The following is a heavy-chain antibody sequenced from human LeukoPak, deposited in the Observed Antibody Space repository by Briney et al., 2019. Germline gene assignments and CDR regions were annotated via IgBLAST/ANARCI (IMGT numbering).Heavy chain of an antibody. Sequence: SGPTLVKPTQTLTLTCTFSGFSLSLNAAGVAWIRQPPGKALERLVFIFWNDDKHYSPSLEPRLTITKDTSKNQVVLTMTNMDPMDTATYYCAHLKGNGYYYAMDVWGQGTTVTVSS. CDR3: AHLKGNGYYYAMDV. D-gene: IGHD2-8*01. J-gene: IGHJ6*02. CDR1: GFSLSLNAAG. V-gene: IGHV2-5*01. CDR2: IFWNDDK.